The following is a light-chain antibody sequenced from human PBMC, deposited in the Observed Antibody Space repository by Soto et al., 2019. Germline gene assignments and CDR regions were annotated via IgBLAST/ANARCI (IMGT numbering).Light chain of an antibody. CDR2: GAS. CDR1: QSVSSSY. Sequence: EIVLTQSPATLSVSPGERATLSCRASQSVSSSYLAWYQQKPGQAPRLLIYGASSRATGIPDRFSGSGSGTEFTLTISSLQPEDFATYYCLQHNSYLWTFGQGTKVDIK. V-gene: IGKV3-20*01. J-gene: IGKJ1*01. CDR3: LQHNSYLWT.